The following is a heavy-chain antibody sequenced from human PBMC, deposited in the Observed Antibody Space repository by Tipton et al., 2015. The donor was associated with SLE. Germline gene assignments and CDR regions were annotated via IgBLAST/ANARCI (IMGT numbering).Heavy chain of an antibody. V-gene: IGHV3-11*01. Sequence: SLRLSCAGSGFTFSDYYMSWVRQAPGKGLEWVSYISDSGATIYYADSVKGRFTTSRDNAKNSLYLQMNSLGAEDTAVYYCARNGGYYYYMDVWGKGTTVTVSS. J-gene: IGHJ6*03. CDR2: ISDSGATI. D-gene: IGHD3-16*01. CDR3: ARNGGYYYYMDV. CDR1: GFTFSDYY.